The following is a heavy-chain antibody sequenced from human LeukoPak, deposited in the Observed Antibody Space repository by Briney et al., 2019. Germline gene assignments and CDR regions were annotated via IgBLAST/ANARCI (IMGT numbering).Heavy chain of an antibody. Sequence: GGSLRLSCAASGFTFSSSAMSWVRQAPGKGLEWVSGIGGSGAGTYYAVSVKGRFTISRDNSKDTLYLQMNSLRAEDTAVYYCATTLHSGYYDLYWGQGTLVTVSS. V-gene: IGHV3-23*01. J-gene: IGHJ4*02. CDR3: ATTLHSGYYDLY. CDR1: GFTFSSSA. CDR2: IGGSGAGT. D-gene: IGHD3-22*01.